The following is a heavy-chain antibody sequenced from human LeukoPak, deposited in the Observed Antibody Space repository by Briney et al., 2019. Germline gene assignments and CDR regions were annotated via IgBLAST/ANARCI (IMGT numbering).Heavy chain of an antibody. D-gene: IGHD2-2*01. CDR2: TYSGGTT. J-gene: IGHJ4*02. V-gene: IGHV3-53*01. CDR3: AKEGGLGYCSTTSCAFAH. Sequence: PGGSLRLSCAGSGFSVSDNYMTWVRQAPGNGLEWVSVTYSGGTTYYADSVEGRFTISRDNSKNTLYLQMNSLRTEDTAVYYCAKEGGLGYCSTTSCAFAHWGRGTLVTVSS. CDR1: GFSVSDNY.